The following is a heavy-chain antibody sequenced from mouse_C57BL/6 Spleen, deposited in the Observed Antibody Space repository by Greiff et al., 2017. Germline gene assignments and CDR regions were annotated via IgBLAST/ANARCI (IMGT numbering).Heavy chain of an antibody. J-gene: IGHJ3*01. CDR2: IHPNSGST. CDR1: GYTFTSYW. D-gene: IGHD2-3*01. Sequence: QVQLQQPGAELVKPGASVKLSCKASGYTFTSYWMHWVKQRPGQGLEWIGMIHPNSGSTNYNEKFKSKATLTVDKSSSTAYMQLSSLTSEDSAVYYCARGGNDGYYAWFAYWGQGTLVTVSA. CDR3: ARGGNDGYYAWFAY. V-gene: IGHV1-64*01.